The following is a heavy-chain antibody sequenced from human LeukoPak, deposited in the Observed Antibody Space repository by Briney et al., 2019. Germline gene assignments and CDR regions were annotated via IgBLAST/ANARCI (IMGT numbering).Heavy chain of an antibody. CDR1: GGSISSGDYY. V-gene: IGHV4-61*08. D-gene: IGHD2-2*01. J-gene: IGHJ6*04. Sequence: SETLSLTCTVSGGSISSGDYYWSWIRQPPGKGLEWIGYIYYSGSTNYNPSLKSRVTISVDTSKNQFSLKLSSVTAADTAVYYCARVPYCSSTSCYLAALGTYYYYGMDVWGKGTTVTVSS. CDR3: ARVPYCSSTSCYLAALGTYYYYGMDV. CDR2: IYYSGST.